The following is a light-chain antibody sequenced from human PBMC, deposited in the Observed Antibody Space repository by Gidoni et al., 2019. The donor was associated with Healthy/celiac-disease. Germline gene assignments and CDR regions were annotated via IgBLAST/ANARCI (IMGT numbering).Light chain of an antibody. CDR3: QVWDSSSDHPGV. V-gene: IGLV3-21*04. Sequence: SYVLTQPPSVSVAPGTTARITCGGNNIGSKSVHWYQQKPGQAPVLVIYYDSDRPSGIPERFSGSNSGNTATLTISRVEAGDEADYYCQVWDSSSDHPGVFGTGTKVTVL. CDR1: NIGSKS. CDR2: YDS. J-gene: IGLJ1*01.